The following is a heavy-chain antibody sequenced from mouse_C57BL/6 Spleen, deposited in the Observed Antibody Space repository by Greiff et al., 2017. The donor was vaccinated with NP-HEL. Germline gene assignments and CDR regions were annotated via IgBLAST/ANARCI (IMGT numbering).Heavy chain of an antibody. CDR2: INPNYGTT. CDR3: AREGNGSYYAMDY. Sequence: VQLKESGPELVKPGASVKISCKASGYSFTDYNMNWVKQSNGKSLEWIGVINPNYGTTSYNQKFKGKATLTVDQSSSTAYMQLNSLTSEDSAVYYCAREGNGSYYAMDYWGQRTSVTVSS. J-gene: IGHJ4*01. CDR1: GYSFTDYN. D-gene: IGHD2-2*01. V-gene: IGHV1-39*01.